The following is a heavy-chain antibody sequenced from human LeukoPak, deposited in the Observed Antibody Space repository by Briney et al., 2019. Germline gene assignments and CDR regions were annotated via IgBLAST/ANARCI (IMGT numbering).Heavy chain of an antibody. J-gene: IGHJ4*02. CDR3: AKDFIGPITMVRGVILSY. Sequence: PGRSLRLSCAASGFTFSSYGMHWVRQAPGKGLEWVAFIRYDGSNKYYADSVKGRFTISRDNSKNTLYLQMNSLRAEDTAVYYCAKDFIGPITMVRGVILSYWGQGTLVTVSS. D-gene: IGHD3-10*01. CDR2: IRYDGSNK. CDR1: GFTFSSYG. V-gene: IGHV3-30*02.